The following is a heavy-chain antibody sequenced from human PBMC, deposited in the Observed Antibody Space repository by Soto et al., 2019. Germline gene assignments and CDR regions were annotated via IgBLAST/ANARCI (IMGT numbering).Heavy chain of an antibody. CDR1: GFPFSSYA. CDR2: ISGSGVLT. V-gene: IGHV3-23*01. Sequence: PGGSLGLSCVASGFPFSSYAMSWVRQTPGQGLEWVSGISGSGVLTYYADSVKGRFTISRDNSNNTLSLQVHSLRVVDTAVYFCAKGGYYSVFDIWGQGTMVTVSS. CDR3: AKGGYYSVFDI. J-gene: IGHJ3*02. D-gene: IGHD3-16*01.